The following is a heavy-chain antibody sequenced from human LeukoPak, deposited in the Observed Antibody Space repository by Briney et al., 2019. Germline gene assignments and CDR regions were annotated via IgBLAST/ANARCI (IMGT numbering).Heavy chain of an antibody. D-gene: IGHD6-6*01. CDR2: IHYSGST. Sequence: SETLSLTRSVSVGSINRYYWSCIPQPPGKGLEWSVYIHYSGSTNYNPALRSRVTVSVDTSKNQFSLTLTSVAAADTAVYYCTRSVAARLSPNWFDTWGQGTLVTVSS. V-gene: IGHV4-59*01. CDR3: TRSVAARLSPNWFDT. CDR1: VGSINRYY. J-gene: IGHJ5*02.